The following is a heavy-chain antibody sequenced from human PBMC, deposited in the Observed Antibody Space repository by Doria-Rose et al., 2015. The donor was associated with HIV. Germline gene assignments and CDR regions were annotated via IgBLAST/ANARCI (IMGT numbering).Heavy chain of an antibody. CDR2: TYYTGTS. D-gene: IGHD3-3*01. Sequence: VKPSETLSLTCSVSGASVSSRGYYWNWIRQVPGKGLESLGYTYYTGTSDYSPSLKSRLNMAVDTSKNQFSLKLSFVTVADTAVYYCARMGSYRELDYWCQGALVIVSA. J-gene: IGHJ4*02. CDR1: GASVSSRGYY. CDR3: ARMGSYRELDY. V-gene: IGHV4-31*03.